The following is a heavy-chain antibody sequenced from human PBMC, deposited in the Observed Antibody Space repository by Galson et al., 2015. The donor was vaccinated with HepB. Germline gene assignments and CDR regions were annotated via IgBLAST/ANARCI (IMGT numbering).Heavy chain of an antibody. CDR2: ISGRDDST. CDR1: GFTFSNYA. Sequence: SLRLSCAASGFTFSNYAMTWVRQVPGKGLEWVSGISGRDDSTYYADSVRGRFTISRGNSKNMVFLQMDSLRAEDTAIYYCAKDVYVRTGPVVSAADGWGQGTLVTVSS. J-gene: IGHJ4*02. V-gene: IGHV3-23*01. CDR3: AKDVYVRTGPVVSAADG. D-gene: IGHD1-14*01.